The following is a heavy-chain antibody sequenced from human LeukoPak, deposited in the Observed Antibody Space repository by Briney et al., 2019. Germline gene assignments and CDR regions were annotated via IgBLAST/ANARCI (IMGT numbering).Heavy chain of an antibody. CDR1: GGSISSGGYS. CDR2: IYHSGST. D-gene: IGHD6-6*01. CDR3: ARSIAAPAGPNWFDP. V-gene: IGHV4-30-2*01. J-gene: IGHJ5*02. Sequence: SQTLSLACAVSGGSISSGGYSWSWIRQPPGTGLEWIGYIYHSGSTYYNPSLKSRVTISVDRSKNQFSLKLSSVTAADTAVYYCARSIAAPAGPNWFDPWGQGTLVTVSS.